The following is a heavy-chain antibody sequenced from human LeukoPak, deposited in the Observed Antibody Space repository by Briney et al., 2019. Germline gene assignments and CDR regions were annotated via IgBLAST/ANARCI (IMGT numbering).Heavy chain of an antibody. CDR2: IHHSGST. D-gene: IGHD6-19*01. V-gene: IGHV4-34*01. CDR3: ARGQVAGYYFDY. J-gene: IGHJ4*02. CDR1: GGSFSGYY. Sequence: SETLSLTCSVYGGSFSGYYFTWIRQPPGKGLEWIGEIHHSGSTNYNPSLKSRVTISLDASKNQISLRLSSVTAADTAVYYCARGQVAGYYFDYWGQETLVTVSS.